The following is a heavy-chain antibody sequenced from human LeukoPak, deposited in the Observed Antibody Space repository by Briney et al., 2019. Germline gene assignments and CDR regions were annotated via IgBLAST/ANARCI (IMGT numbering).Heavy chain of an antibody. CDR3: ARGHSPGLDDSSGWYTSPIGWFDP. CDR1: GYSFTTFA. Sequence: GASVKVSCKASGYSFTTFAMNWVRQAPGQRLEWMGWINAGNGNTKYSQEFQGRVTITRDTSASTAYMELSSLRSEDMAVYYCARGHSPGLDDSSGWYTSPIGWFDPWGQGTLVTVSS. D-gene: IGHD6-19*01. CDR2: INAGNGNT. J-gene: IGHJ5*02. V-gene: IGHV1-3*03.